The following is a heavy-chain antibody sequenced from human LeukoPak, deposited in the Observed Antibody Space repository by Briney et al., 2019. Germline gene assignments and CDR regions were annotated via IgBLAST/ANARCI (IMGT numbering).Heavy chain of an antibody. CDR3: ARRAGAYSHPYDY. CDR1: GFIFSDYD. CDR2: FSSVGSYK. J-gene: IGHJ4*02. V-gene: IGHV3-21*04. D-gene: IGHD4/OR15-4a*01. Sequence: GSLRLSCAASGFIFSDYDMNWVRQAPGQGLEWVALFSSVGSYKYYADSVKGRFTISRDNSKNTLYLQMNSLRAEDTAVYYCARRAGAYSHPYDYWGQGTLVTVSS.